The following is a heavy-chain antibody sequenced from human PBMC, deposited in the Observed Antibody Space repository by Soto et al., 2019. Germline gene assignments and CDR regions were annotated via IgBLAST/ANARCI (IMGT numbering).Heavy chain of an antibody. CDR3: AKDPVPQLLPSWWFDP. Sequence: EVQLLESGGGLVQPGGSLRLSCAASGFAFGAYAMTWVRQAPGKGLEWVSVISGAGGNTYYADSVKGRFTVSRDNSKKMLSLEMNSLRVEDTAIYYCAKDPVPQLLPSWWFDPWGQGTRVTVSS. D-gene: IGHD2-2*01. V-gene: IGHV3-23*01. J-gene: IGHJ5*02. CDR2: ISGAGGNT. CDR1: GFAFGAYA.